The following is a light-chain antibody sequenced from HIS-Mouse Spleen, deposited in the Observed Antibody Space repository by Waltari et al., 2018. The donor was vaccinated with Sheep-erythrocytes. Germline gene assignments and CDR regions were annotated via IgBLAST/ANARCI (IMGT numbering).Light chain of an antibody. CDR2: AAS. CDR3: QQANSFPPT. Sequence: IRMTQSPSSFSASTGDRVTITCRASQGISSYLAWYQQKPGKAPKLLIYAASTLQSGVPSRFSGSGSGTDFTLTISCLQSEDFATYYCQQANSFPPTFGQGTKVEIK. V-gene: IGKV1-8*01. J-gene: IGKJ1*01. CDR1: QGISSY.